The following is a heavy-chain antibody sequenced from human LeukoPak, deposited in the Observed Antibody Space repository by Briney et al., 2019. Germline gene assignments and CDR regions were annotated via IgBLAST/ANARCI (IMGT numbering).Heavy chain of an antibody. V-gene: IGHV4-59*01. D-gene: IGHD3-3*02. Sequence: PSETLSLTCTVSGGSISSYYWSWIRQPPGKGLEWIGYIYYSGSTNYNPSLKSRVTISVDTSKNQFSLKLSSVTAADTAVYYCARDRVASPWYYFDSWGQGTLVTVSS. J-gene: IGHJ4*02. CDR2: IYYSGST. CDR1: GGSISSYY. CDR3: ARDRVASPWYYFDS.